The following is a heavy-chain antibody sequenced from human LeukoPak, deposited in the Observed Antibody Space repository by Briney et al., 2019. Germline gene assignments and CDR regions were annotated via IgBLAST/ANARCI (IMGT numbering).Heavy chain of an antibody. Sequence: GGSLRLSCAASEFSVGSNYMTWVRQAPGKGLEWVPLIYSGGSTYYADSVKGRFTISRDNSKNSLYLQMKSLRAEDTALYYCARRGYHDYSGFDYWGQGTLVTVSS. V-gene: IGHV3-66*01. D-gene: IGHD3-16*01. CDR3: ARRGYHDYSGFDY. J-gene: IGHJ4*02. CDR1: EFSVGSNY. CDR2: IYSGGST.